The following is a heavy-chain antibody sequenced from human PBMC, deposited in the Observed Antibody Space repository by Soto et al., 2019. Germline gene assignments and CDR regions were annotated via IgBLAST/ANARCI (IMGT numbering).Heavy chain of an antibody. Sequence: SETLSLTCTVSGDSVSSDDDYWSWIRQPPGKCLEWIGYIYYRGGTYYNPSLTSRVTISVDTSKNQVSLKVRSVTAADTAVYYCARDDVRTTSSLDYWGQGTLVTVSS. V-gene: IGHV4-30-4*01. D-gene: IGHD1-7*01. J-gene: IGHJ4*02. CDR2: IYYRGGT. CDR1: GDSVSSDDDY. CDR3: ARDDVRTTSSLDY.